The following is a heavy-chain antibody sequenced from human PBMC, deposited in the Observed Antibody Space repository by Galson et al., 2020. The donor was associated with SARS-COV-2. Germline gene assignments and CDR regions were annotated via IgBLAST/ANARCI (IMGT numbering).Heavy chain of an antibody. Sequence: GGSLSLSCGASGFSFSDHGMHWVRQAPDNGLEWVAVIWHDGSNKYYGDSVKGRFTISRDNSKETVFLEMNSLRPEDTAMYYCATEKYYDASSTLEFWGQGTLVTVSS. V-gene: IGHV3-33*01. CDR1: GFSFSDHG. CDR3: ATEKYYDASSTLEF. D-gene: IGHD3-22*01. CDR2: IWHDGSNK. J-gene: IGHJ4*02.